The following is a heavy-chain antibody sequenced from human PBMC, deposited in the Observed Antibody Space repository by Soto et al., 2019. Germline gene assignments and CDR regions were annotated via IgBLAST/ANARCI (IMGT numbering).Heavy chain of an antibody. D-gene: IGHD3-10*01. CDR2: IYHSGST. CDR1: GGSISSSNW. J-gene: IGHJ4*02. V-gene: IGHV4-4*02. CDR3: ARRWGEGRVDY. Sequence: QVQLQESGPGLVKPSGTLSLTCAVSGGSISSSNWWSWVRQPPGKGLQWIGEIYHSGSTNYIPSLTSRVTISVDKSRHQSSLKLSSVTAADTAVYYCARRWGEGRVDYWGQGTLVTVSS.